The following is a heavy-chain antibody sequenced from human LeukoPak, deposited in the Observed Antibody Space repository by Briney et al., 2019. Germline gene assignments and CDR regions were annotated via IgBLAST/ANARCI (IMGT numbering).Heavy chain of an antibody. Sequence: PSETLSLTCSVSGGSFTGTTYYWAWIRQPPGKGLEWIGSVYYSGSTSYSPSLKSRVTISVDTSKNQFSLRLTSVTAADTSVYYCARIVSAGYFDYWGQGTLVTVSS. CDR3: ARIVSAGYFDY. CDR1: GGSFTGTTYY. CDR2: VYYSGST. D-gene: IGHD2-15*01. J-gene: IGHJ4*02. V-gene: IGHV4-39*01.